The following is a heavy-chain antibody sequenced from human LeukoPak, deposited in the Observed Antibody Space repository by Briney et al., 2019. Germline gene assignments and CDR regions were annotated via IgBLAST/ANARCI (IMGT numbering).Heavy chain of an antibody. J-gene: IGHJ4*02. Sequence: PGRSLRLSCAASGFTFSSYGMHWVRQAPGKGLEWVAVIWYDGSNKYYADPVKGRFTISRDNSKNTLYLQMNSLRAEDTAVYYCARSGRQFPDYWGQGTLVTVSS. CDR2: IWYDGSNK. V-gene: IGHV3-33*01. CDR3: ARSGRQFPDY. D-gene: IGHD2-15*01. CDR1: GFTFSSYG.